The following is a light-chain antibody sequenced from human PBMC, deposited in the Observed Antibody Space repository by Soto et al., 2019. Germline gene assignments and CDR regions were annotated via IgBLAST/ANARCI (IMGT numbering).Light chain of an antibody. CDR3: QQYGSSPQT. CDR2: GAS. Sequence: EIVLTQSPGTLSLSPGERATLSCRASQSVSSSYLAWYQQKPGQAPGLLIYGASSRATGIPDRFSGSGSGTDFTLTISRLEPEDFAVYYCQQYGSSPQTFGQGTKV. J-gene: IGKJ1*01. V-gene: IGKV3-20*01. CDR1: QSVSSSY.